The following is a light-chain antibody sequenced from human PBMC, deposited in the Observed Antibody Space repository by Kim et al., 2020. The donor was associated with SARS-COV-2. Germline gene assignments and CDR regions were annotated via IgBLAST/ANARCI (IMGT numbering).Light chain of an antibody. Sequence: PGHSLPSSCTRTSSDVGGYNYVSWYQQHPGKAPKLMIYDVSNRPSGVSNRFSGSKSGNTASLTISGLQAEDEADYYCSSYTSSSIPYVFGTGTKVTV. CDR2: DVS. CDR3: SSYTSSSIPYV. CDR1: SSDVGGYNY. J-gene: IGLJ1*01. V-gene: IGLV2-14*03.